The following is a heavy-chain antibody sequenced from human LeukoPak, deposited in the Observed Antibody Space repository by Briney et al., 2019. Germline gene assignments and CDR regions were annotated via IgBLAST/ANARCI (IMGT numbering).Heavy chain of an antibody. D-gene: IGHD3-22*01. CDR2: IYYSGST. Sequence: SETLSLTCTVSGGSISSSSYYWGWIRQPPGKGLEWIGRIYYSGSTYYNPSLKSRVTISVDKSKNQFSLKLTSVTAADTAVYYCARDRVDYYDSTGLLDYWGQGTLVTVSS. CDR1: GGSISSSSYY. V-gene: IGHV4-39*07. J-gene: IGHJ4*02. CDR3: ARDRVDYYDSTGLLDY.